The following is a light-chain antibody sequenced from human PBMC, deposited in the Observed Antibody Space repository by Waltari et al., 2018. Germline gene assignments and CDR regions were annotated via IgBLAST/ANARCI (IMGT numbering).Light chain of an antibody. V-gene: IGLV5-45*03. CDR1: SGINVGNYR. Sequence: VLTQRSSLSASPATAASLTCTLSSGINVGNYRIYWYPQKPGSPPQYPLRYKSDSDKHQDARVPRRFSGSKDASANAGILLISGLQSEEEGDYYCMIWHNNAVVFGGGTTLTVL. CDR2: YKSDSDK. J-gene: IGLJ2*01. CDR3: MIWHNNAVV.